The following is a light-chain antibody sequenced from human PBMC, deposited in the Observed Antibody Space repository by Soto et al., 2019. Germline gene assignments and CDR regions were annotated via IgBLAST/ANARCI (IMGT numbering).Light chain of an antibody. CDR2: EGS. J-gene: IGLJ1*01. CDR1: SSDVGSYNL. V-gene: IGLV2-23*01. Sequence: QSVLTHPASVSGSPGQSITISCTGTSSDVGSYNLVSWYQQHPGKAPKLMIYEGSKRPSGVSNRFSGSKPGNTASLTISGLQAEDEADYYCCSYAGSSTYVFGTGTKVTVL. CDR3: CSYAGSSTYV.